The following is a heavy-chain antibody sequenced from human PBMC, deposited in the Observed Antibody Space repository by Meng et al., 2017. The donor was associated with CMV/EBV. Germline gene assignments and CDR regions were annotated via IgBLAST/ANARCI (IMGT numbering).Heavy chain of an antibody. Sequence: QVQLRESGPGLVKPSQTLSLTCTVSGVAISSGDHYWSWLRQRPGKGLECIGYIYYSGTTHYNTYLKGRLTISLDTSKNHFSLELTSVTAADTAVYYCARVEDLGLTDGYYLRHWGQGTLVTVSS. CDR1: GVAISSGDHY. V-gene: IGHV4-30-4*01. J-gene: IGHJ4*02. CDR3: ARVEDLGLTDGYYLRH. CDR2: IYYSGTT. D-gene: IGHD4-17*01.